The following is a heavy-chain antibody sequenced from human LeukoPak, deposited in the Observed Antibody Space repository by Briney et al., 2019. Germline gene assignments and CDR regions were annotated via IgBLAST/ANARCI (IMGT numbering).Heavy chain of an antibody. CDR2: IYYSGNT. CDR3: ARVLSRGWFDP. CDR1: GGSISSGDFY. D-gene: IGHD2/OR15-2a*01. J-gene: IGHJ5*02. V-gene: IGHV4-30-4*01. Sequence: SETRSLTCTVSGGSISSGDFYWIWIRQPPGKGLEWIGFIYYSGNTYYNPSLKSRLTISVDTSKNQFSLKLSSVTAADTAVYYCARVLSRGWFDPWGQGTLVTVSS.